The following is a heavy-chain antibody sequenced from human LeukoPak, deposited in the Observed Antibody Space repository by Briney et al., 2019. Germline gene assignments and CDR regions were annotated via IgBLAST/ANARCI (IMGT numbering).Heavy chain of an antibody. D-gene: IGHD1-26*01. V-gene: IGHV4-59*01. J-gene: IGHJ4*02. CDR3: ARSDGSYPNYYFDY. Sequence: PSETLSLTCSVSGSSFRSYYWTWIRQPPGKGLEWIGYIYYSGSTNYNPSLKSRVTISVDTSKNQFSLKLSSVTAADTAVYYCARSDGSYPNYYFDYWGQGTLVTVSS. CDR2: IYYSGST. CDR1: GSSFRSYY.